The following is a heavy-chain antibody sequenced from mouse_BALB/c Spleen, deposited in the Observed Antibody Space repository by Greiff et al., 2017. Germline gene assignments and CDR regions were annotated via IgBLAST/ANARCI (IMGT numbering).Heavy chain of an antibody. Sequence: VQLQQSGAELVKPGASVKLSCTASGFNIKDTYMHWVKQRPEQGLEWIGRIDPANGNTKYDPKFQGKATITADTSSNTAYLQLSSLTSEDTAVYYCARAHYDYGGGYAMDYWGQGTSVTVSS. CDR2: IDPANGNT. J-gene: IGHJ4*01. CDR1: GFNIKDTY. D-gene: IGHD2-4*01. V-gene: IGHV14-3*02. CDR3: ARAHYDYGGGYAMDY.